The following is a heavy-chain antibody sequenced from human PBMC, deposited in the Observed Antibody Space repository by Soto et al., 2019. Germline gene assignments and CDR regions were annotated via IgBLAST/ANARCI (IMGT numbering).Heavy chain of an antibody. J-gene: IGHJ4*02. CDR1: GGSISSLNW. D-gene: IGHD7-27*01. CDR3: ARGPSGDKVDY. Sequence: SETLSLTCAVSGGSISSLNWWSWVRQSPGKGLEWIGEIYHRGSTNYNPSLKSRVTISVDTSKNQFSLKLSSVTAADTAVYYCARGPSGDKVDYWGQGTLVTVSS. CDR2: IYHRGST. V-gene: IGHV4-4*02.